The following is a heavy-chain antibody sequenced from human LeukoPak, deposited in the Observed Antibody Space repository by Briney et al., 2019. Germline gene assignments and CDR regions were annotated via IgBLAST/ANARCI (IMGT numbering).Heavy chain of an antibody. CDR1: GGSISSSSYY. CDR3: ATSRVFDY. CDR2: INSAGDNI. V-gene: IGHV3-11*04. Sequence: PSETLSLTCTVSGGSISSSSYYWGWIRQAPGKGLEWLSFINSAGDNIYYADSVKGRFTISRDNAKKTLYLEMNSLRMEDTAIYYCATSRVFDYWGQGTLVTVSS. J-gene: IGHJ4*02.